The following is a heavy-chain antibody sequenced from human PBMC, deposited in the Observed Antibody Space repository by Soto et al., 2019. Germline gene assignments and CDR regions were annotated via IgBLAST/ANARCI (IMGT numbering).Heavy chain of an antibody. CDR2: IWYDGSNK. J-gene: IGHJ1*01. D-gene: IGHD6-13*01. Sequence: QVQLVESGGGVVQPGRSLRLSCAASGFSFSSYGMHWVRQAPYKGVEWVAVIWYDGSNKYYADSVKGRFTISRDNSKNTLYLQMNSLRAEVTAVYYYARDPTALQYSSTAEYFQHWGQGTLVSVSS. V-gene: IGHV3-33*01. CDR1: GFSFSSYG. CDR3: ARDPTALQYSSTAEYFQH.